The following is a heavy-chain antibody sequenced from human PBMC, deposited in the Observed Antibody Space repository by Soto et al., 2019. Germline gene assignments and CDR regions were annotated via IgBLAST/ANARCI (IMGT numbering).Heavy chain of an antibody. V-gene: IGHV1-8*01. J-gene: IGHJ4*02. CDR1: GYTFTSYD. CDR3: ARGPLVLRYFDWFPHHKRGWFDC. CDR2: MNPNSGNT. Sequence: QVQLVQSGAEVKKPGASVKVSCKASGYTFTSYDINWVRQATGQGLEWMGWMNPNSGNTGYAQKFQGRVTMTRNTSISTAYMELSSLRSEDTAVYYCARGPLVLRYFDWFPHHKRGWFDCWGQGTLVTVSS. D-gene: IGHD3-9*01.